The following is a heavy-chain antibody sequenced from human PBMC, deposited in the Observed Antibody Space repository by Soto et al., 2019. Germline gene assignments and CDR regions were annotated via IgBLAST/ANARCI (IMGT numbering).Heavy chain of an antibody. CDR2: IYHSGST. CDR3: ARGSYYYDSSGYYYVGDFDY. D-gene: IGHD3-22*01. J-gene: IGHJ4*02. V-gene: IGHV4-4*02. CDR1: GCSISSSNW. Sequence: LETLSLTCAVSGCSISSSNWWIWVRQPPGKGLEWIGEIYHSGSTNYNPSLKSRVTISVDKSKNQFSLKLSSVTAADTAVYYCARGSYYYDSSGYYYVGDFDYWGQGTLVTVSS.